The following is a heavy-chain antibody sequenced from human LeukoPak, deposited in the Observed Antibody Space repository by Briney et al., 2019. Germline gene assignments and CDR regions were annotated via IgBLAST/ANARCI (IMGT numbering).Heavy chain of an antibody. CDR1: GFTFSSYA. D-gene: IGHD6-13*01. CDR2: ISYDGSNK. CDR3: ARERRYSSSWYSYSSGWYLDY. J-gene: IGHJ4*02. V-gene: IGHV3-30*04. Sequence: RGSLRLPCAASGFTFSSYAMHWVRQAPGKGLEWVAVISYDGSNKYYADSVKGRFTISRDNSKNTLYLQMNSLRAEDTAVYYCARERRYSSSWYSYSSGWYLDYWGQGTLVTVSS.